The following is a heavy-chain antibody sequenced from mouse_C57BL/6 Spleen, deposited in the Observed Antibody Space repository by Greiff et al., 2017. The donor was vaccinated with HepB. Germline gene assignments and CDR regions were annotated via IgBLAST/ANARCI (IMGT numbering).Heavy chain of an antibody. D-gene: IGHD1-1*01. CDR3: ATPYYGSSPGYFDV. J-gene: IGHJ1*03. V-gene: IGHV2-9-1*01. Sequence: VKLQESGPGLVAPSQSLSITCTVSGFSLTSYAISWVRQPPGKGLEWLGVIWTGGGTNYNSALKSRLSISKDNSKSQVFLKMNSLQTDDTARYYCATPYYGSSPGYFDVWGTGTTVTVSS. CDR2: IWTGGGT. CDR1: GFSLTSYA.